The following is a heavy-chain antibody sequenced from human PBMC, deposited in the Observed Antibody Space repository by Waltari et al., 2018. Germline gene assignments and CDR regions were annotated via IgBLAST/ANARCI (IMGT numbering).Heavy chain of an antibody. V-gene: IGHV4-4*07. J-gene: IGHJ6*02. Sequence: QVQLQESGPGLVKPSETLSLTCTVSGGSISSYYWSWLRPPAGKGLEWIGRIYTSGSTNYNPSLKSRVTMSVDTSKNQFSLKLSSVTAADTAVYYCARDRGELGYCSSTSCSYYYYYGMDVWGQGTTVTVSS. CDR3: ARDRGELGYCSSTSCSYYYYYGMDV. CDR1: GGSISSYY. CDR2: IYTSGST. D-gene: IGHD2-2*01.